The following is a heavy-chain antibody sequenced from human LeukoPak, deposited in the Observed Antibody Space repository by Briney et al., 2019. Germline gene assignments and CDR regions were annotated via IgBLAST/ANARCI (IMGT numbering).Heavy chain of an antibody. Sequence: GGSLRLSCAASGFTFSSYAMSWVRQAPGKGLEWLSYIGFTISPIQSADSVKGRFTISRDNAKNSLYLQMDSLRVDDTAVYYCARMSLTGDWYFDLWGRGTLVTVSS. V-gene: IGHV3-48*04. J-gene: IGHJ2*01. D-gene: IGHD7-27*01. CDR3: ARMSLTGDWYFDL. CDR2: IGFTISPI. CDR1: GFTFSSYA.